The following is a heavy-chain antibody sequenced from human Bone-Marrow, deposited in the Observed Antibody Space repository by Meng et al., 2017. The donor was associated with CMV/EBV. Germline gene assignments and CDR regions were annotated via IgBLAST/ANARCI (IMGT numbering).Heavy chain of an antibody. V-gene: IGHV4-39*01. CDR1: GVSVSSSSYH. D-gene: IGHD6-13*01. Sequence: GSLRLSCPVSGVSVSSSSYHWAWIRQSPGKGLEWIGTIYYRGNTYYNPSVKSRVTISVDTSRNQFSLKLTSVTAADTAVYYCARHHFSSHHLDFWGQGTLVTVSS. CDR3: ARHHFSSHHLDF. J-gene: IGHJ4*02. CDR2: IYYRGNT.